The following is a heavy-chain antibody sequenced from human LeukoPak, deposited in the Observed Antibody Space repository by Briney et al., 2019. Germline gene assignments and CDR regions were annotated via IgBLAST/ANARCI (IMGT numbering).Heavy chain of an antibody. Sequence: SETLSLTCTVSGGSISSGGYYWSWIRQPPGKGLEWIGYIYHSGSTYYNPSPKSRVTISVDRSKNQFSLKLSSVTAADTAVYYCASLDGDRINWFDPWGQGALVTVSS. CDR3: ASLDGDRINWFDP. CDR2: IYHSGST. J-gene: IGHJ5*02. CDR1: GGSISSGGYY. V-gene: IGHV4-30-2*01. D-gene: IGHD1-14*01.